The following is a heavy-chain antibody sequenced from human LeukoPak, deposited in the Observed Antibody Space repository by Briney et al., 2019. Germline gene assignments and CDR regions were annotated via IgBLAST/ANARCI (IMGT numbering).Heavy chain of an antibody. CDR1: GFSVSSYG. V-gene: IGHV3-23*01. Sequence: GGSLRLSCAVSGFSVSSYGMSWVRQAPGKGLEWVSAITVSGDTTYYADSVKGRFIISRDNSKNALYLQMNSLRAEDTAVYYCAQGYSSGWFPYWGQGTLVTVSS. D-gene: IGHD6-19*01. CDR3: AQGYSSGWFPY. J-gene: IGHJ4*02. CDR2: ITVSGDTT.